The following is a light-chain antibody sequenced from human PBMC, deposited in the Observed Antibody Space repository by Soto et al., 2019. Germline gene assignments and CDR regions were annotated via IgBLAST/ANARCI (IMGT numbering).Light chain of an antibody. V-gene: IGKV1-5*01. Sequence: DIQMTQSPSTLSASVGDRVTITCRASQSISSWLAWYQQKPGKAPKLLIYDASSLESGVPSRFSGNGSGTEFTLTISSLQPDDFATYYCQQYNSYRTFGQGTKVEIK. J-gene: IGKJ1*01. CDR3: QQYNSYRT. CDR2: DAS. CDR1: QSISSW.